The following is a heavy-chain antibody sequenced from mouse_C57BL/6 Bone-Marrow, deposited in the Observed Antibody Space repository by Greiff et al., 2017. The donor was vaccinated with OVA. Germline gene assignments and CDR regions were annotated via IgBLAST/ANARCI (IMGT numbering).Heavy chain of an antibody. D-gene: IGHD1-1*01. CDR2: IYPRDGST. V-gene: IGHV1-78*01. Sequence: QVQLQQPDAELVKPGASVKISCKASGYTFTDHRIHWVKQRPERGLEWIGSIYPRDGSTKYNEKFKGKATLTADKASSTAYMQLNSLTSEDSAVYFGARDPRYGSSYACGYFDVWGTGTTVTVSA. J-gene: IGHJ1*03. CDR1: GYTFTDHR. CDR3: ARDPRYGSSYACGYFDV.